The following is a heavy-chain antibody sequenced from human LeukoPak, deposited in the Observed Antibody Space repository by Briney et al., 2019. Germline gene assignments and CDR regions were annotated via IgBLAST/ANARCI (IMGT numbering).Heavy chain of an antibody. CDR2: IYYSGST. Sequence: SETLSLTCTVSGGSISSGGYYWSWIRQHPGKGLEWIGYIYYSGSTYYNPSLKSRVTISVDTSKNQFSLKLSPVTAADTAVYYCARGLIVPAAKNGMDVWGQGTTVTVSS. CDR1: GGSISSGGYY. V-gene: IGHV4-31*03. CDR3: ARGLIVPAAKNGMDV. D-gene: IGHD2-2*01. J-gene: IGHJ6*02.